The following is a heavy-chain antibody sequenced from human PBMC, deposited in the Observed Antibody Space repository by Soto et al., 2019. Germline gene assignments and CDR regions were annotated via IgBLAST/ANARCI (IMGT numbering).Heavy chain of an antibody. CDR2: VNSDGSMT. V-gene: IGHV3-74*01. J-gene: IGHJ4*02. CDR1: GFTLSGYW. Sequence: EVQLVESGGGLVQPGGSVRLSCAASGFTLSGYWMHWVRQVPGKGLVWVSRVNSDGSMTAYADSVKGRFTISRDNAKNTLYLQMNSLKADDTAVYYCARGKEQRNTQTYSYFDSWGQGTQVAVSS. D-gene: IGHD6-25*01. CDR3: ARGKEQRNTQTYSYFDS.